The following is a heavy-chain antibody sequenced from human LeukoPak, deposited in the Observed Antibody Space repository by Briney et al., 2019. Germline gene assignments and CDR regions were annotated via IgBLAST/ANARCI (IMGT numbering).Heavy chain of an antibody. Sequence: GASVKVSCKGSGYTLTELSMHWVRQAPGKGLEWMGGFDPEDGETIYAQKCQGRVTMTEDTSTDKAYMELSSRRSEDAAAYYCATGPPLYGMDVWGQRATVIVSS. CDR3: ATGPPLYGMDV. CDR2: FDPEDGET. J-gene: IGHJ6*01. V-gene: IGHV1-24*01. CDR1: GYTLTELS.